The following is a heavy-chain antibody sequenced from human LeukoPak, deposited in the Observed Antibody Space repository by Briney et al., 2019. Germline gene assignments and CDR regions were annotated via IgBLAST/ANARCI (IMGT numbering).Heavy chain of an antibody. D-gene: IGHD5-12*01. CDR2: ISSSSSTI. Sequence: GGSLRLSCAASGFTFSSYEMNWVRQAPGKGLEWVSYISSSSSTIYYADSVKGRFTISRDNAKNSLYLQMNSLRADDTAVYYCAREVGWLHAAYWFDPWGQGTLVTVSS. J-gene: IGHJ5*02. CDR3: AREVGWLHAAYWFDP. CDR1: GFTFSSYE. V-gene: IGHV3-48*03.